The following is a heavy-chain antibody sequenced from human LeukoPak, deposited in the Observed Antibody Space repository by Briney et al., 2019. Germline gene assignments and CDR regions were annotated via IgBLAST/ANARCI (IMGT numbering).Heavy chain of an antibody. D-gene: IGHD2-2*01. V-gene: IGHV3-23*01. Sequence: PGGSLRLSCAASGFTFSSYAMSWVRQAPGKGLEWVSAISGSGGTTYYADPVKGRFTISRDNSKNTLYLQMNSLRAEDTAVYYCAKGRVRDYSSSATGAFDIWGQGTMVTVSS. CDR1: GFTFSSYA. J-gene: IGHJ3*02. CDR2: ISGSGGTT. CDR3: AKGRVRDYSSSATGAFDI.